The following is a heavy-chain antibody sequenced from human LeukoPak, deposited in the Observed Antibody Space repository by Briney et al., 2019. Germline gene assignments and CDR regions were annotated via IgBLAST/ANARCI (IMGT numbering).Heavy chain of an antibody. V-gene: IGHV1-69*05. CDR2: VIPIFGTA. CDR3: ARDGTAVVVVAATHRAFDI. CDR1: GGTFSSYA. J-gene: IGHJ3*02. D-gene: IGHD2-15*01. Sequence: SVKVSCKASGGTFSSYAISWVRQAPGQGLEWMGRVIPIFGTANYAQKFQGRVTITTDESTSTAYMELSSLRSEDTAVYYCARDGTAVVVVAATHRAFDIWGQGTMVTVSS.